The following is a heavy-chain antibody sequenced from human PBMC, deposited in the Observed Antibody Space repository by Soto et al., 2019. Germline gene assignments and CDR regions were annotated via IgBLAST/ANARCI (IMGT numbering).Heavy chain of an antibody. CDR3: ARAPQTVAGAGIWY. Sequence: ASVKVSCNASGYTFTSYGISWVRQAPGQGLEWMGWISGYNGDTNYAQKYQGRVTMTTDTSTSTAYMELRSLRSDDTAVYYCARAPQTVAGAGIWYWGQGTLVTSPQ. V-gene: IGHV1-18*01. CDR2: ISGYNGDT. D-gene: IGHD6-13*01. CDR1: GYTFTSYG. J-gene: IGHJ4*02.